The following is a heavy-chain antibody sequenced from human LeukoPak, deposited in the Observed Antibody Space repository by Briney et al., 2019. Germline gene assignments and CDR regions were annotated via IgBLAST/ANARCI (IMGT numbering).Heavy chain of an antibody. CDR3: AKGYDFWSYNWFDP. J-gene: IGHJ5*01. CDR1: GFTFSSYA. D-gene: IGHD3-3*01. CDR2: ISGSGGTT. Sequence: PGGSLRLSCAASGFTFSSYAMSWVRQAPGKGLEWVSAISGSGGTTYYADSVKGRFTISRDNSKNTLYLQMNSLRAGDTAVYYCAKGYDFWSYNWFDPRGQGTLVTVSS. V-gene: IGHV3-23*01.